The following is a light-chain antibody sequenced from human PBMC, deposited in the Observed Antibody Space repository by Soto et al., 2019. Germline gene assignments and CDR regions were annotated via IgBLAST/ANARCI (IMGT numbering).Light chain of an antibody. CDR3: QQSYSTWT. J-gene: IGKJ1*01. V-gene: IGKV1-5*01. CDR2: DAS. Sequence: DIQMTQSPSTLSASVGDRVTITFRASQSISSWLAWYQQKPGKAPKLLIYDASSLESGVPSRFSGSGSGTDFTLTISSLQPEDFATYYCQQSYSTWTFGQGTKVDI. CDR1: QSISSW.